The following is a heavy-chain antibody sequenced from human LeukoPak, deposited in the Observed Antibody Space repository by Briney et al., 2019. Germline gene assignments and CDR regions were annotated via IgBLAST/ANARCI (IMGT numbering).Heavy chain of an antibody. CDR3: ATGLAVASIYDY. V-gene: IGHV1-24*01. Sequence: ASVKVSCKVSGYTLTELSMHWVRQAPGKGLEWMGGFDPEDGETIYAQKFQGRVTMTEDTSTDTAYMELSSLRSEDTAVYYCATGLAVASIYDYWGQGTLVTVSS. D-gene: IGHD6-19*01. CDR2: FDPEDGET. CDR1: GYTLTELS. J-gene: IGHJ4*02.